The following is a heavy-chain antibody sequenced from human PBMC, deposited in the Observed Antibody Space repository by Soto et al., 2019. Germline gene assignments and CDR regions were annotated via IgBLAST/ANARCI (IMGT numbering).Heavy chain of an antibody. CDR1: GFTFSIFA. Sequence: AGGSLRLSCSASGFTFSIFAMHWVRQAPGKGLEYVSSISTNGGSTDYADSVKGRFTISRDNSKNTVYLQMSSLRVEDTAVYYCVKGEYYYDSSGYYPFDYWGQGTLVTVSS. J-gene: IGHJ4*02. V-gene: IGHV3-64D*06. CDR3: VKGEYYYDSSGYYPFDY. D-gene: IGHD3-22*01. CDR2: ISTNGGST.